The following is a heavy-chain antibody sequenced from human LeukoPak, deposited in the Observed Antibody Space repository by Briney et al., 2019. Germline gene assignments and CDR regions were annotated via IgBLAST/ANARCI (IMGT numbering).Heavy chain of an antibody. J-gene: IGHJ4*02. CDR2: IIPILGIA. CDR3: ARAYSGYDFFDY. V-gene: IGHV1-69*04. CDR1: GGTFSSYA. Sequence: SVKVSCKASGGTFSSYAISWVRQAPGQGLEWMGRIIPILGIANYAQKFQGRVTITADKSTSTAYMEVSSLRSEDTAVYYCARAYSGYDFFDYWGQGILVTVSS. D-gene: IGHD5-12*01.